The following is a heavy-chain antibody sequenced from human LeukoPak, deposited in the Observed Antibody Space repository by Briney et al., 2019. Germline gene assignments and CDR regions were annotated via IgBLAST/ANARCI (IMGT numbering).Heavy chain of an antibody. CDR3: AKDLEDYGDYDFDY. J-gene: IGHJ4*02. Sequence: GGSLRLSCAASGFTFSDYYMSWIRQAPGKGLEWVSYISSSGSTIYYADSVKGRFTISRDNSKNTLYLQMNSLRAEDTAVYYCAKDLEDYGDYDFDYWGQGTLVTVSS. CDR2: ISSSGSTI. D-gene: IGHD4-17*01. V-gene: IGHV3-11*04. CDR1: GFTFSDYY.